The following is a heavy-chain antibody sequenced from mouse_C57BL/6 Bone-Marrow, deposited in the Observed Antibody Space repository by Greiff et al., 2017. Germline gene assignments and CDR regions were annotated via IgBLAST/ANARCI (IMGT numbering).Heavy chain of an antibody. V-gene: IGHV1-64*01. D-gene: IGHD2-5*01. Sequence: QVQLQQFGAELVKPGASVKLSCKASGYTFTSYWMHWVKQRPGQGLEWIGMIHPNSGSTNYNEKFKSKATLAVDKSSSTAYMQLSSLTSEGSAVYYCARNAYYRNRDYWGQGTTLTVSS. J-gene: IGHJ2*01. CDR2: IHPNSGST. CDR1: GYTFTSYW. CDR3: ARNAYYRNRDY.